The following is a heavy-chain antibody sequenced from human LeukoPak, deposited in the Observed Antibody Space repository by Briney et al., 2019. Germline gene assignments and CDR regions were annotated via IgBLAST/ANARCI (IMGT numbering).Heavy chain of an antibody. J-gene: IGHJ3*02. CDR3: ARDRYGGGDAFDI. CDR1: GGSISSYY. D-gene: IGHD4-23*01. Sequence: SETLSLTCTVPGGSISSYYWSWIRQPPGKGLEWIGYIYYSGSTNYNPSLKSRVTISVDTSKNQFSLKLSSVTAADTAVYYCARDRYGGGDAFDIWGQGTMVTVSS. CDR2: IYYSGST. V-gene: IGHV4-59*01.